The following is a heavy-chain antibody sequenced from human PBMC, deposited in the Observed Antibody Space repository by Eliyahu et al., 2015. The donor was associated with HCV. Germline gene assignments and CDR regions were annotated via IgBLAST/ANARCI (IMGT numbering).Heavy chain of an antibody. CDR1: GFTFXXYA. CDR2: ISXDGSNK. V-gene: IGHV3-30-3*01. J-gene: IGHJ6*03. D-gene: IGHD5-12*01. CDR3: ARDYKWLRPYYYYYYMDV. Sequence: QVQLVESGGGVVQPGRSLXLSCAASGFTFXXYAMHWVRQAPGKGLEWVAVISXDGSNKYYADSVKGRFTISRDNSKNTLYLQMNSLRAEDTAVYYCARDYKWLRPYYYYYYMDVWGKGTTVTVSS.